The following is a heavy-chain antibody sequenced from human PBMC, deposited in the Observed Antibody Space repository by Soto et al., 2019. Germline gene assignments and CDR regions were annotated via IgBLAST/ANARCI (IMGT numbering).Heavy chain of an antibody. Sequence: EVQLVESGGGLVKPGGSLRLSCAASGFTFSSYSMNWVRQAPGKGLEWVSSISSSSSYIYYADSVKGRFTISRDNAKNSLYLQMNSLRAEDTAVYYCARDTEDYDSSGNPMAGFDIWGQGTMVTVSS. D-gene: IGHD3-22*01. CDR2: ISSSSSYI. CDR1: GFTFSSYS. V-gene: IGHV3-21*01. J-gene: IGHJ3*02. CDR3: ARDTEDYDSSGNPMAGFDI.